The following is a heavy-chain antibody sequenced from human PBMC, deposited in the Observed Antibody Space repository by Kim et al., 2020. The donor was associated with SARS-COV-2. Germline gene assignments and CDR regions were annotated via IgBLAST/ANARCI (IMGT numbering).Heavy chain of an antibody. CDR1: GGSFSGYY. Sequence: SETLSLTCAVYGGSFSGYYWSWIRQPPGKGLEWIGEINHSGSTNYNPSLKSRVTISVDTSKNQFSLKLSSVTAADTAVYYCARGDYDDPPPSLVYWGQGTLVTVSS. J-gene: IGHJ4*02. CDR3: ARGDYDDPPPSLVY. D-gene: IGHD3-22*01. V-gene: IGHV4-34*01. CDR2: INHSGST.